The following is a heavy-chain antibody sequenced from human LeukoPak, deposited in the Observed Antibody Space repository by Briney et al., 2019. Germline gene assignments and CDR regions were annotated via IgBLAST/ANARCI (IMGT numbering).Heavy chain of an antibody. CDR1: GFTFDDYA. D-gene: IGHD3-3*01. CDR2: ISWNSGSI. Sequence: GGSLRLSCAASGFTFDDYAMHWVRQAPGKGLEWVSGISWNSGSIGYADSVKGRFTISRDNAKNSLYLQMNSLRAEDMALYYCAKGGDFWSGYYPVYFDYWGQGTLVTVSS. V-gene: IGHV3-9*03. CDR3: AKGGDFWSGYYPVYFDY. J-gene: IGHJ4*02.